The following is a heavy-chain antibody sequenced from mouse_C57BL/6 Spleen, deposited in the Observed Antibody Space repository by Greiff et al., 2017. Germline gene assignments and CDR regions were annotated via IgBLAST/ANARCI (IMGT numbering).Heavy chain of an antibody. CDR1: GYTFTSYW. D-gene: IGHD6-5*01. CDR3: ASRGGCSGLYFDY. Sequence: QVQLKQSGAELVRPGSSVKLSCKASGYTFTSYWMHWVKQRPIHGLEWIGNIDPAASETHYNQKFKGKATLTVDKSSSTAYMQLSSLTSEDSAVYYGASRGGCSGLYFDYWGQGTTLTVSS. V-gene: IGHV1-52*01. J-gene: IGHJ2*01. CDR2: IDPAASET.